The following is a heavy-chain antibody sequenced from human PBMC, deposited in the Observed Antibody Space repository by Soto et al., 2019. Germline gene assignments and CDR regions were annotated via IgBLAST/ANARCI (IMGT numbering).Heavy chain of an antibody. CDR3: ARAAIHGSSWYFWFDP. V-gene: IGHV1-69*13. CDR1: GWTFSRHA. Sequence: SVKVSFKTSGWTFSRHAINWVRQAPGQGLEWMGGIIPMFGTTNYAQKFKGRVTISADESTGTAYMELSSLRSEDAAVYYCARAAIHGSSWYFWFDPWGQGTLVTVS. CDR2: IIPMFGTT. D-gene: IGHD6-13*01. J-gene: IGHJ5*02.